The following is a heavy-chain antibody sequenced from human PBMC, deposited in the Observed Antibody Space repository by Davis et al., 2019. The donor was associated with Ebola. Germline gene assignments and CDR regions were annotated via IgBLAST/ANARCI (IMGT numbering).Heavy chain of an antibody. CDR2: IRSKAYGGTT. J-gene: IGHJ6*02. CDR1: GFTFGDYA. V-gene: IGHV3-49*03. CDR3: TRDVGYGDYNHHYYGMDV. D-gene: IGHD4-17*01. Sequence: GESLKISCTASGFTFGDYAMSWFRQAPGKGLEWVGFIRSKAYGGTTEYAASVKGRFTISRDDSKSIAYLQMNSLKTEDTAVYYCTRDVGYGDYNHHYYGMDVWGQGTTVTVSS.